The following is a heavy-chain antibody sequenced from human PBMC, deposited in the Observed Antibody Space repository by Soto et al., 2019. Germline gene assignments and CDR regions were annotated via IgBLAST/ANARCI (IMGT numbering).Heavy chain of an antibody. J-gene: IGHJ4*02. Sequence: GGSLRLSCAASGFTFNSYAMSWVRQAPGKGLEWVSAISGSGGSTYYADSVKGRFTISRDNSKNTLYLQMNSLRAEDTAVYYCAKGRAHDFWTSTSLGFDYWGQGTLVTVSS. CDR1: GFTFNSYA. V-gene: IGHV3-23*01. CDR3: AKGRAHDFWTSTSLGFDY. CDR2: ISGSGGST. D-gene: IGHD3-3*01.